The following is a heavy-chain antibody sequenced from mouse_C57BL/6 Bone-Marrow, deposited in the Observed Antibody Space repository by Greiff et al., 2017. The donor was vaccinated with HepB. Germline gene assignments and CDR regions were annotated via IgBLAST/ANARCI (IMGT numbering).Heavy chain of an antibody. J-gene: IGHJ2*01. D-gene: IGHD1-1*01. Sequence: EVHLVESGPGLVKPSQSLSLTCSVTGYSITSGYYWNWIRQFPGNKLEWMGYISYDGSNNYNPSLKNRISITRDTSKNQFFLKLNSVTTEDTATYYCARDYGSSLYYFDYWGQGTTLTVSS. V-gene: IGHV3-6*01. CDR3: ARDYGSSLYYFDY. CDR2: ISYDGSN. CDR1: GYSITSGYY.